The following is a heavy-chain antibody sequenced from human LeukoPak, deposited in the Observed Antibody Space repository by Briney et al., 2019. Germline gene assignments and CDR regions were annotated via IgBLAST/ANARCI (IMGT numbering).Heavy chain of an antibody. D-gene: IGHD1-7*01. V-gene: IGHV4-59*01. CDR2: IYYSGST. J-gene: IGHJ4*02. Sequence: SETLSLTCTVSGGSISSYYWSWIRQPPGKGLEWIGYIYYSGSTNYNPSLKSRVTISVDTSKNQFSLKLSSVTAADTAVYYCAREGDNWNYVHWGQGTLVTVSS. CDR1: GGSISSYY. CDR3: AREGDNWNYVH.